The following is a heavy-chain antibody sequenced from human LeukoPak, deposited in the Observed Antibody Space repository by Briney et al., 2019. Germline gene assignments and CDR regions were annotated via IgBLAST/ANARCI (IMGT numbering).Heavy chain of an antibody. J-gene: IGHJ4*02. V-gene: IGHV3-64*01. CDR3: ARDDGGYILTGPYIRD. CDR2: ISSNGGST. Sequence: GGSLRLSCAASGFTFSSYAMHWVRQAPGKGLEYVSAISSNGGSTYYANSVKGRFTISRDNSKNTLYLQMGSLRAEDMAVYYCARDDGGYILTGPYIRDWGQGTLVTVSS. CDR1: GFTFSSYA. D-gene: IGHD3-9*01.